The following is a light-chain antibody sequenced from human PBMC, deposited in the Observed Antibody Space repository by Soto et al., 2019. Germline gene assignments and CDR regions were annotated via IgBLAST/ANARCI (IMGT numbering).Light chain of an antibody. V-gene: IGKV3-11*01. Sequence: EIVLTQSPATLSLSPGERATLSCRASQSVSNYLAWYQQKPGQAPRLLIYDASNRATGIPARFSGSESGTDFTLTISRLEPEDFAVYYCQQRSNWPLLTFGGGTKVEIK. J-gene: IGKJ4*01. CDR1: QSVSNY. CDR2: DAS. CDR3: QQRSNWPLLT.